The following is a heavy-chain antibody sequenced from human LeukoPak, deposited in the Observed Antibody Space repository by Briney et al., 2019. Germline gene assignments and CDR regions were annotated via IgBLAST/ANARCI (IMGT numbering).Heavy chain of an antibody. CDR1: GYTFTSYG. D-gene: IGHD4-17*01. CDR3: AREVGTVTTEDYYYYGMDV. Sequence: ASVKVSCKASGYTFTSYGISWVRQAPGQGLEWMGWIGAYNGNTNYAQKLQGRVTMTTDTSTSTAYMELRSLRSDDTAVYYCAREVGTVTTEDYYYYGMDVWGQGTTVTVSS. J-gene: IGHJ6*02. CDR2: IGAYNGNT. V-gene: IGHV1-18*01.